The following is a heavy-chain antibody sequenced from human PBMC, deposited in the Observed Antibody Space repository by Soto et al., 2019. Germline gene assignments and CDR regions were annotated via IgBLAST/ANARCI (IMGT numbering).Heavy chain of an antibody. CDR1: GFTFSSYG. J-gene: IGHJ4*02. Sequence: QVQLVESGGGVVQPGRSLRLSCVASGFTFSSYGMHWVRQAPGKGLEWVAVIWYDGSNKYYADSVKGRFTISRDDSKNTLCLQMNSLRAEDTAVYYCARGSYYDSSGSYWAFDYWGQGTLVTVSS. CDR3: ARGSYYDSSGSYWAFDY. CDR2: IWYDGSNK. D-gene: IGHD3-22*01. V-gene: IGHV3-33*01.